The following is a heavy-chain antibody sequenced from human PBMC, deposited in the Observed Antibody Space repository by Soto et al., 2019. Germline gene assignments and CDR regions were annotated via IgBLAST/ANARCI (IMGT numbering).Heavy chain of an antibody. Sequence: QVQLVEFGGGVVQPGRSLRLSCAASAFTFTAYGMHWVRQAPGKGLEWVAVIWYDGTNTYYADSVKGRFTISRDNSRHTLYLQMSNLRAEDTAVYYCAKDEYQLSNFYSMDVSGHGTKVIVSS. CDR3: AKDEYQLSNFYSMDV. CDR1: AFTFTAYG. D-gene: IGHD2-2*01. V-gene: IGHV3-33*06. J-gene: IGHJ6*02. CDR2: IWYDGTNT.